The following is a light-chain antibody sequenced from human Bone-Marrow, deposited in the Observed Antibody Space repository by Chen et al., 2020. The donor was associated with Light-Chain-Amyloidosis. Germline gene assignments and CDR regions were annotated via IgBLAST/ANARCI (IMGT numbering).Light chain of an antibody. V-gene: IGLV3-25*03. CDR2: RDT. CDR1: ELPTKY. J-gene: IGLJ2*01. Sequence: HQLPQPPSVSVSPGQTARTTHPGDELPTKYAYWYQQKPGQAPVLVIHRDTERPSGISERFSGSSSGTTATLTISGVQAEDEADYHCQSADSSGTYEVIFGGGTKLTVL. CDR3: QSADSSGTYEVI.